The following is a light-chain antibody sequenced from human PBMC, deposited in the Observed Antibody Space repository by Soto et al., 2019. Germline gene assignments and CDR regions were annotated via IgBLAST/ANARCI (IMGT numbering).Light chain of an antibody. CDR2: EVN. V-gene: IGLV2-8*01. CDR3: SSYAGSNNYV. Sequence: QSALTQPPSASGSPGQSVTISCTGTSSDVGNYDSASWYQHHPGKAPQAVIYEVNKWPSGVPDRFSGSKSGNTASLTVSGLQAEDEGDYYCSSYAGSNNYVFGTGTKLTVL. CDR1: SSDVGNYDS. J-gene: IGLJ1*01.